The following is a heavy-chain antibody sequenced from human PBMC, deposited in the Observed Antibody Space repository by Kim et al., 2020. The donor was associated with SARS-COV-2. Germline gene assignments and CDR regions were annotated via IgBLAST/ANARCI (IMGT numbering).Heavy chain of an antibody. J-gene: IGHJ4*02. CDR1: GFKVSGNY. CDR2: IYSGNST. V-gene: IGHV3-53*01. D-gene: IGHD3-16*01. Sequence: GGSLRLSCAASGFKVSGNYMSWVRQAPGKGLEWISIIYSGNSTSYADSVKGRFTISRDNSKNTLDLRMSSLQVEDTATYYCVGGPTRHYVWGRATLVTVS. CDR3: VGGPTRHYV.